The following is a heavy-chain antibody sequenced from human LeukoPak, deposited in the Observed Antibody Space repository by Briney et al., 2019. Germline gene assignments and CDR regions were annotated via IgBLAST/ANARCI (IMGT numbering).Heavy chain of an antibody. V-gene: IGHV3-21*01. CDR1: GFTFSSYS. J-gene: IGHJ4*02. D-gene: IGHD6-13*01. Sequence: NSGGSLRLSCAASGFTFSSYSMEWVRQAPGKGLEWVSSISSSSSYIYYADSVKGRFTISRDNAKNSLYLQMNSLRAEDTAVYYCAREPAAAGTTPKFDYWGQGTLVTVSS. CDR3: AREPAAAGTTPKFDY. CDR2: ISSSSSYI.